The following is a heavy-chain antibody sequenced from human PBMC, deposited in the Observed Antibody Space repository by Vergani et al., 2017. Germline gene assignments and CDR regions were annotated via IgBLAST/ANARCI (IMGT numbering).Heavy chain of an antibody. CDR2: IRPKTDGETT. D-gene: IGHD3-9*01. J-gene: IGHJ4*02. CDR1: GFTFSSAW. Sequence: EVQPVESGGGLVKPGGSLRLSCTTSGFTFSSAWMSWVRPAPWKGLEWVARIRPKTDGETTDYAAPVKGRCTISRNDTKNTLYLQMHKLKTEDTAVYYCTPPTKWELRYYFNDRGQGTLVSVSS. V-gene: IGHV3-15*01. CDR3: TPPTKWELRYYFND.